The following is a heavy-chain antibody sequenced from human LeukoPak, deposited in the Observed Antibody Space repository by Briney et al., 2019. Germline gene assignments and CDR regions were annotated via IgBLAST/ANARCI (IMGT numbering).Heavy chain of an antibody. CDR1: GGSISSYY. CDR3: ARFYYYDSSGYYYSFDY. Sequence: SETLSLTCTVSGGSISSYYWSWIWQPPGKGLEWIGYIYYSGSTNYNPSLKSRVTISVDTSKNQFSLKLSSVTAADTAVYYCARFYYYDSSGYYYSFDYWGQGTLVTVSS. D-gene: IGHD3-22*01. CDR2: IYYSGST. J-gene: IGHJ4*02. V-gene: IGHV4-59*01.